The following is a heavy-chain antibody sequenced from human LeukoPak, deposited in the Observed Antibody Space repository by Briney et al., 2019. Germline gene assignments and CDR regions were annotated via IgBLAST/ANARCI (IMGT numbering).Heavy chain of an antibody. V-gene: IGHV1-8*02. D-gene: IGHD2-2*01. CDR2: MNPNSGNT. Sequence: ASVKVSCKASGGTFSSYAISWVRQAPGQGLEWMGWMNPNSGNTGYAQKFQGRVTMTRNTSISTAYMELSSLRSEDTAVYYCARGVVPAAMLTYYYYYYYMDVWGKGTTVTISS. J-gene: IGHJ6*03. CDR3: ARGVVPAAMLTYYYYYYYMDV. CDR1: GGTFSSYA.